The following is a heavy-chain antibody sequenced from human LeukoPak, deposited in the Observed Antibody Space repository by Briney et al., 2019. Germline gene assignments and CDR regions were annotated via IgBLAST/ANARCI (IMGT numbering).Heavy chain of an antibody. Sequence: GGSLRLSWAASGFTFSDYYMSWIRQAPGKGLEWVSYVSSSGSTIYYADSVKGRLTISRDNAKNSLYLQMNSLRAEDTAVYYCARGGYSYGYRNIYYYYGMDVWGQGTTVTVSS. J-gene: IGHJ6*02. CDR1: GFTFSDYY. D-gene: IGHD5-18*01. CDR3: ARGGYSYGYRNIYYYYGMDV. V-gene: IGHV3-11*01. CDR2: VSSSGSTI.